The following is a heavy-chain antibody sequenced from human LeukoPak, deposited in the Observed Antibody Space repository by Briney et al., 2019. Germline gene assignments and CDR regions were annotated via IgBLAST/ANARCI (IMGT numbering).Heavy chain of an antibody. CDR3: ARVQGSIEFGEFYGMDV. CDR2: IIPIFGTA. J-gene: IGHJ6*04. Sequence: SVKVSCKASGGTFSSYAISWVRQAPGQGLEWMGGIIPIFGTANYAQKFQGRVTITADESTSTAYMELSSLRSEDTAVYYCARVQGSIEFGEFYGMDVWGEGTLVTVSS. V-gene: IGHV1-69*13. D-gene: IGHD3-10*01. CDR1: GGTFSSYA.